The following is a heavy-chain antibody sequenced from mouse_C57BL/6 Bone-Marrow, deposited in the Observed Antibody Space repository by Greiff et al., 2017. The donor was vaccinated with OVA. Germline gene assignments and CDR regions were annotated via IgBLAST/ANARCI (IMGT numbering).Heavy chain of an antibody. V-gene: IGHV14-4*01. J-gene: IGHJ2*01. CDR2: IDPENGDT. D-gene: IGHD1-1*01. Sequence: VQLQQSGAELVRPGASVKLSCTASGFHIQDDFMHWVKQRPEQGLAWIGWIDPENGDTEYASKFQGKATITADTSSNTAYLQLSSLTSEDTAVYYCTTVYYYGSSWDYWGQGTTLTVSS. CDR1: GFHIQDDF. CDR3: TTVYYYGSSWDY.